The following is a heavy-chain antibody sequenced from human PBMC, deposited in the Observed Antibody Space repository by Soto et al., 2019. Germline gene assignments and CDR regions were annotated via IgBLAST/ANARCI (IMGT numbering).Heavy chain of an antibody. V-gene: IGHV3-64*01. CDR2: ISSNGGST. CDR1: GFTFSSYA. J-gene: IGHJ3*02. D-gene: IGHD2-2*01. Sequence: GGSLRLSCAASGFTFSSYAMHWVRQAPGKGLEYVSAISSNGGSTYYANSVKGRFTISRDNSKNTLYLQMGSLRAEDMAVYYCARGPYLPLFGLASNDAFDIWGQGTMVTVSS. CDR3: ARGPYLPLFGLASNDAFDI.